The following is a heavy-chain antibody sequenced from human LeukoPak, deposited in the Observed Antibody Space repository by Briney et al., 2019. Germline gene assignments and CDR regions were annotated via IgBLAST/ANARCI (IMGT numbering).Heavy chain of an antibody. CDR1: GYTFTSYY. CDR3: ARAPDSSGYYGGYYFDY. V-gene: IGHV1-46*01. CDR2: INPSGGST. J-gene: IGHJ4*02. Sequence: GASVKVSCKXSGYTFTSYYMHWVRQAPGQGLEWMGIINPSGGSTSYAQKFQGRVTMTRDTSTSTVYMELSSLRSEDTAVYYCARAPDSSGYYGGYYFDYWGQGTLVTVSS. D-gene: IGHD3-22*01.